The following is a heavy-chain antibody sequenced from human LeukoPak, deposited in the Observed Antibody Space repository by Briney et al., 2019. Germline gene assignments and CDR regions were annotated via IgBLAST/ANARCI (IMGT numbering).Heavy chain of an antibody. V-gene: IGHV3-23*01. CDR1: GFTFSSYA. J-gene: IGHJ4*02. CDR3: AKDRMADSSGYYPLFDY. D-gene: IGHD3-22*01. Sequence: PGGSLRLSCAASGFTFSSYAMSWVRQAPGKGLEWVSAISDSGGSTYYADSVKGRFTISRDNSKNTLYLQMNSLRAEDTAVYYCAKDRMADSSGYYPLFDYWGQGTLVTVSS. CDR2: ISDSGGST.